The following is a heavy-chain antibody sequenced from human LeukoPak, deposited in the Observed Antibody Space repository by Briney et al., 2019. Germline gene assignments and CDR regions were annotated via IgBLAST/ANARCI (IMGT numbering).Heavy chain of an antibody. CDR1: GFTVSSNY. CDR2: IYSGGST. V-gene: IGHV3-53*05. J-gene: IGHJ6*02. CDR3: AKGYGDSRDYYYGMDV. D-gene: IGHD4-17*01. Sequence: GGSLRLSCAASGFTVSSNYKSWVRQAPGKGLEWVSVIYSGGSTYYADSVKGRFTISRDNSKNTLYLQMNNLRAEDTAVYYCAKGYGDSRDYYYGMDVWGQGTTVTVSS.